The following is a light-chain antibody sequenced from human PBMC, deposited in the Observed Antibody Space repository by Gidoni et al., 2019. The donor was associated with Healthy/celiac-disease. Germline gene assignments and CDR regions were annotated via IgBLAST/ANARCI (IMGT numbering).Light chain of an antibody. CDR3: QKYNSAPRLT. V-gene: IGKV1-27*01. J-gene: IGKJ4*01. CDR2: AAS. CDR1: QGISNY. Sequence: DIQMTQSPSSLSASVGDRVTITCRASQGISNYLAWYQQKPGKVPKHLIYAASTLQSGVPSRFRGSGSGTDCTLTISSLQPEDVATYYCQKYNSAPRLTFGGGTKVEIK.